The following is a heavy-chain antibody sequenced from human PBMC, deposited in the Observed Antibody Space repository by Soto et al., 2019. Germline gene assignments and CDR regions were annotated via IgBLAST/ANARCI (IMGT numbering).Heavy chain of an antibody. CDR2: INYSGST. Sequence: SETLSLTCTVSGGSISSGGYYWSWIRQHPGKGLEWIGEINYSGSTNYNPSLKSRVTISVDTSKNQFSLKLSSVTAADTAVYYCARSTSTIFGVITLFFDYWGQGTLVTVSS. CDR1: GGSISSGGYY. D-gene: IGHD3-3*01. CDR3: ARSTSTIFGVITLFFDY. J-gene: IGHJ4*02. V-gene: IGHV4-61*08.